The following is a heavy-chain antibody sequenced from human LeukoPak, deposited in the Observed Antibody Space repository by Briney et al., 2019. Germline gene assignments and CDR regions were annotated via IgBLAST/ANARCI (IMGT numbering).Heavy chain of an antibody. Sequence: GGSLRLSCAASGFTFSSYAMSWVRQAPGKGLEWVSAISGSGGSAYYADSVKGRFTISRDNSKNTLYLQMNSLRAEDTAVYYCAKERLAYCGGDCYPDAFDIWGQGTMVTVSS. J-gene: IGHJ3*02. D-gene: IGHD2-21*02. CDR3: AKERLAYCGGDCYPDAFDI. CDR1: GFTFSSYA. V-gene: IGHV3-23*01. CDR2: ISGSGGSA.